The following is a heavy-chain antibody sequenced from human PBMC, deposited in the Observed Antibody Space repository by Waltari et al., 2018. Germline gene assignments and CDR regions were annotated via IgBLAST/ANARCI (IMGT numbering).Heavy chain of an antibody. Sequence: QVQLQESGPGLVKPSETLSLTCTVSGGSISSYYWSWIRQPPGKGLEWIGYIYYSGSTNHNPSLKSRVTISVDTSKNQFSLKLSSVTAADTAVYYCARGGLGVPYYFDYWGQGTLVTVSS. J-gene: IGHJ4*02. CDR3: ARGGLGVPYYFDY. CDR1: GGSISSYY. V-gene: IGHV4-59*01. CDR2: IYYSGST. D-gene: IGHD7-27*01.